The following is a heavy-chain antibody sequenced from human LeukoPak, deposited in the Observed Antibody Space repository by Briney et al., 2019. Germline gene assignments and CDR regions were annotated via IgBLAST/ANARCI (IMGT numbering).Heavy chain of an antibody. D-gene: IGHD6-19*01. CDR3: TRGSSGRRDN. J-gene: IGHJ4*02. Sequence: ASVKVSCKASGYTFTSCDINWVRQATGQGLEWMGWMNPNSGNTGYGQSFQGRITMTRDISIGTAYLELSNLTSEDTAIYYCTRGSSGRRDNWGQGTLVTVSA. CDR2: MNPNSGNT. V-gene: IGHV1-8*01. CDR1: GYTFTSCD.